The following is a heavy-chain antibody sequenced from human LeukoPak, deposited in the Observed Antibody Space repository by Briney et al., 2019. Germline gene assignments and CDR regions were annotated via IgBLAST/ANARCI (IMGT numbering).Heavy chain of an antibody. CDR3: AKDLGTLISGSYYYYFDY. CDR1: GFTFSSYA. J-gene: IGHJ4*02. D-gene: IGHD3-10*01. V-gene: IGHV3-30-3*01. CDR2: ISYDGSNK. Sequence: GGSLRLSCAASGFTFSSYAMHWVRQAPGKGLEWVAVISYDGSNKYYADSVKGRFTISRDNSKNTLYLQMNSLRAEDTAVYYCAKDLGTLISGSYYYYFDYWGQGTLVTVSS.